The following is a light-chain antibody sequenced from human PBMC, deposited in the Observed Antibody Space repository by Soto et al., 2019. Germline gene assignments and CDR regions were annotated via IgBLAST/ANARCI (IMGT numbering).Light chain of an antibody. CDR3: QQTFSPDVT. CDR2: GAS. CDR1: QAILTY. V-gene: IGKV1-39*01. Sequence: DIHLTQSPSSLSAAVGDRVTITCRASQAILTYLNWLQQKAGKAPEVLIYGASGFRSGVPSRFTGRGSATDFTLTITSLQREDAGTYFCQQTFSPDVTFGGGTKV. J-gene: IGKJ4*01.